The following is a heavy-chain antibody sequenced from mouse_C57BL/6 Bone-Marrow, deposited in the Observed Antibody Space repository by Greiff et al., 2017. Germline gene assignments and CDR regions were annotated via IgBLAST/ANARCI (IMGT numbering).Heavy chain of an antibody. CDR2: IYPRSGNT. V-gene: IGHV1-81*01. CDR1: GYTFTSYG. J-gene: IGHJ4*01. Sequence: QVQLQQSGAELARPGASVKLSCKASGYTFTSYGISWVKQRTGQGLEWIGEIYPRSGNTYYNEKFKGKATLTADTSSSTAYMERPGQTSADYEVYFCAVLSIAMDYWGQGTSVTVSS. CDR3: AVLSIAMDY. D-gene: IGHD2-3*01.